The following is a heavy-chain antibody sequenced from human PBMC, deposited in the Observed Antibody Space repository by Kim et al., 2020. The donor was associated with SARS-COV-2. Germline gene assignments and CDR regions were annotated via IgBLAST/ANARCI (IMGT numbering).Heavy chain of an antibody. J-gene: IGHJ4*01. CDR3: AKDRRVGRACGWVLPDY. D-gene: IGHD6-19*01. CDR2: ISCDGGRT. CDR1: GFTFDDYS. V-gene: IGHV3-43*01. Sequence: GGSLRLSCAASGFTFDDYSMHWVRQAPGKGLEWVSHISCDGGRTYYADSVKGRFTISRDNTKNSLYLQMNSLRTEDTAIYYCAKDRRVGRACGWVLPDY.